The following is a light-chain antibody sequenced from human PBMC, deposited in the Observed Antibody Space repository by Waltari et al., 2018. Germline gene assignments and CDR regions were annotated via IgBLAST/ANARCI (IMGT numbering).Light chain of an antibody. V-gene: IGLV2-23*02. CDR1: SSDVGGYNY. J-gene: IGLJ2*01. Sequence: QSALTQPASVSGSPGQSITISCTGTSSDVGGYNYVSWYQQHPGKAPKLMIYDVSKRPSGVSNRFSGSKSCNTASLTISGLQAEDEADYYCCSYAGSSTHVVFGGGTKLTVL. CDR3: CSYAGSSTHVV. CDR2: DVS.